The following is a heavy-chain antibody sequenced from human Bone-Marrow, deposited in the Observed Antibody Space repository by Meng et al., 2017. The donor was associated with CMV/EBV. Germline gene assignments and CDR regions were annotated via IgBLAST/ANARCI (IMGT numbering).Heavy chain of an antibody. Sequence: GGSLRLSCAASGFTFSNYAMHWVRQAPGKGLEYVSGISSSERVAYYGDSVKGRFTISRDNSKNTLYLQMGSLRPEDMAVYYCARARYDSYFDFWGLGTLVTVSS. CDR1: GFTFSNYA. CDR2: ISSSERVA. V-gene: IGHV3-64*02. CDR3: ARARYDSYFDF. J-gene: IGHJ4*02. D-gene: IGHD1-20*01.